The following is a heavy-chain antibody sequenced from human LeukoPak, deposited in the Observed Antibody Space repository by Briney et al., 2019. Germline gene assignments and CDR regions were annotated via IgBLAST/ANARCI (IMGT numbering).Heavy chain of an antibody. CDR2: INPNSGGT. D-gene: IGHD1-26*01. CDR1: GYTFTGYY. J-gene: IGHJ4*02. V-gene: IGHV1-2*02. Sequence: ASVNVSCKASGYTFTGYYMHWVRQAPGQGLEWMGWINPNSGGTNYAQKFQGRVTMTRDTSISTAYMELSRLRSDDTAVYYCARDREGAYSGSFIDYWGQGTLVTVSS. CDR3: ARDREGAYSGSFIDY.